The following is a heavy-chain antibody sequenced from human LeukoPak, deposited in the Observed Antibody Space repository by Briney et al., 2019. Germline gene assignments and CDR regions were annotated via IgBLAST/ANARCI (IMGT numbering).Heavy chain of an antibody. V-gene: IGHV3-74*01. CDR2: IRSDGSDT. CDR3: ARDRGGTDDFWSGYYTGYFDY. J-gene: IGHJ4*02. CDR1: GFTFSDTW. D-gene: IGHD3-3*01. Sequence: GGSLRLSCAASGFTFSDTWMHWVRQVPGEGLVWVSRIRSDGSDTRYAESVKGRFTISRDNAKNTLYLQMNSLRAEDTAVFYCARDRGGTDDFWSGYYTGYFDYWGQGTLVTVSS.